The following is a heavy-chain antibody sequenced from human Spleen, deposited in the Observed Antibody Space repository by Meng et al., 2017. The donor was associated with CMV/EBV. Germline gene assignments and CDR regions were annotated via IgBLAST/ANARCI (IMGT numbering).Heavy chain of an antibody. CDR2: ISSSGSTI. CDR1: GFTFSNYW. V-gene: IGHV3-11*01. D-gene: IGHD4-23*01. Sequence: GESLKISCGGSGFTFSNYWMTWVRQAPGKGLEWVSYISSSGSTIYYADSVKGRFTISRDNAKNSLYLQMNSLKTEDTAVYYCTTDPVTPPYYYYGMDVWGQGTTVTVS. J-gene: IGHJ6*02. CDR3: TTDPVTPPYYYYGMDV.